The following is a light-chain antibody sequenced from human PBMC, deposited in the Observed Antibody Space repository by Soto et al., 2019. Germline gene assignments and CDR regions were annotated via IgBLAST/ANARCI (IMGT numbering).Light chain of an antibody. CDR3: SSKRDSSTLFV. CDR1: SSDVGAYNY. CDR2: EVT. V-gene: IGLV2-14*01. Sequence: QSVLAQPASVSGSPGQSITISCTGTSSDVGAYNYVSWYQHHPGKVPKLLIYEVTNRPSGVSDRFSGSKSGHTASLTISGLQAEDEADYYCSSKRDSSTLFVFGTGTKVTVL. J-gene: IGLJ1*01.